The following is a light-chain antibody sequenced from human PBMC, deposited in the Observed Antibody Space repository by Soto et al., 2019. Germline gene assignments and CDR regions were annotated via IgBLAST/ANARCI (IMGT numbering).Light chain of an antibody. Sequence: EIFLTQSPDTLSLSPGERATLSCRASQSIGSSLAWYQQRPGQAPRLLIYDASTRATGIPARFSGSGSGTVFTLTIGSLEPEDFTFYYCQQRTNWPPWTFGQGTKVDIK. CDR3: QQRTNWPPWT. J-gene: IGKJ1*01. V-gene: IGKV3-11*01. CDR1: QSIGSS. CDR2: DAS.